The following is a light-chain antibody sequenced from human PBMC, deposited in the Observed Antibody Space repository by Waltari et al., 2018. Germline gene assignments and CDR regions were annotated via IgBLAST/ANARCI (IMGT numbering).Light chain of an antibody. J-gene: IGLJ3*02. CDR2: SNN. V-gene: IGLV1-44*01. CDR3: AAWDDSLNWV. CDR1: SSNIGSST. Sequence: QSVLTQPPSASGTPGQRVTISCSGSSSNIGSSTVNWYQQPPGPAPQHPPYSNNQRPSGAPGRFSGSKAGTSASLAISGLQSEDEADYYCAAWDDSLNWVFGGGTKLTVL.